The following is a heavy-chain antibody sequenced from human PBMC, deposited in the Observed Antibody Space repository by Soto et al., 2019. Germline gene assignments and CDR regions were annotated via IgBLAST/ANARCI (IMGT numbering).Heavy chain of an antibody. J-gene: IGHJ3*02. V-gene: IGHV3-48*01. CDR2: ISSSSSTI. CDR1: GFTFSSYW. D-gene: IGHD1-26*01. Sequence: GGSLRLSCAASGFTFSSYWMSWIRQAPGKGLEWVSYISSSSSTIYYADSVKGRFTISRDNAKNSLYLQMNSLRAEDTAVYYCARDRWGATSAVDIWGQGTMVTVSS. CDR3: ARDRWGATSAVDI.